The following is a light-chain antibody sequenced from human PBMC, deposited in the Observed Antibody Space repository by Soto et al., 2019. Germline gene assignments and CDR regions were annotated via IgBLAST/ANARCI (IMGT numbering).Light chain of an antibody. CDR3: HQRNK. V-gene: IGKV3-11*01. J-gene: IGKJ5*01. Sequence: EIVLTQSPGTLSLSPWERATLSCRASQFLSSYLAWYQQKPGQTPRILIYDTSNRATGIPARFSGSRSGTDFTLTISSLEPEDFGVYFCHQRNKFGQGTRLEIK. CDR2: DTS. CDR1: QFLSSY.